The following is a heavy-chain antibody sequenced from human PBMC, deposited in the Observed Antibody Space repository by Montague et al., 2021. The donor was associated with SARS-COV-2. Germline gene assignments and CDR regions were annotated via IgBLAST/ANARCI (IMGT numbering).Heavy chain of an antibody. J-gene: IGHJ3*02. D-gene: IGHD1-26*01. CDR3: ARIWGATRGDAFDI. V-gene: IGHV2-70*01. CDR2: XDWXSYK. Sequence: PALVTPTQTITLTCTFSGFALSTSGICVSWIRQPPGKALEWLALXDWXSYKYYSTSLKTRLTISKDTSKNPVVLTMTNMDPVDTATYYCARIWGATRGDAFDIWGQGTMVTVSS. CDR1: GFALSTSGIC.